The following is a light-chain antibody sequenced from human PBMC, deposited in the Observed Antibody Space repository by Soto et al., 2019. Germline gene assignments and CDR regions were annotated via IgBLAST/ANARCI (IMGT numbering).Light chain of an antibody. V-gene: IGKV1-5*03. CDR1: QTISSW. J-gene: IGKJ1*01. CDR2: KAS. CDR3: QHYNSYSEA. Sequence: DIHLPQSPSNLSVSVGDTLTITCRASQTISSWLARYKQKPGKAPKLLIYKASTLKSGVPSRFSGSGSGTEFTLTISSLQPDDFATYYCQHYNSYSEAFGQGTKVDI.